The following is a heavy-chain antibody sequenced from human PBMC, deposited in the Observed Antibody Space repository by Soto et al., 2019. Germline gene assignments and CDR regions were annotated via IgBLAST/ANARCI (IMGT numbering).Heavy chain of an antibody. Sequence: EVQLLESGGGLVQPGGSLRLSCATSGFTFSNYAMTWVRQAPGEGLEWVSTISGGTTYYADSVKGRFTISRDNPKKTLELQMDSLRAEDTAVYYCVKDGSGDKGPCLDVWGQGTTVTVSS. CDR3: VKDGSGDKGPCLDV. D-gene: IGHD3-3*01. CDR2: ISGGTT. V-gene: IGHV3-23*01. J-gene: IGHJ6*02. CDR1: GFTFSNYA.